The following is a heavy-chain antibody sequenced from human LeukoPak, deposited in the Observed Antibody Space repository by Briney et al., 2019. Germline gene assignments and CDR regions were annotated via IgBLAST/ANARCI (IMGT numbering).Heavy chain of an antibody. CDR3: AREDCSSTSCYTKAFDI. CDR2: IIPIFGTA. Sequence: ASVKVSCKASGGTFSSYAISWVRQAPGQGLEWMGRIIPIFGTANYAQKFQGRVTITTDESTSTAYMELSSLRSDDTAVYYCAREDCSSTSCYTKAFDIWGQGTMVTVSS. V-gene: IGHV1-69*05. J-gene: IGHJ3*02. CDR1: GGTFSSYA. D-gene: IGHD2-2*02.